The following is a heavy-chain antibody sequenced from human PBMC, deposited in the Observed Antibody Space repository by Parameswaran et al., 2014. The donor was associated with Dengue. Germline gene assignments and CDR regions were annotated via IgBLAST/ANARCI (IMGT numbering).Heavy chain of an antibody. V-gene: IGHV4-34*01. CDR3: AREFRSGYYTRWFDP. Sequence: RWIRQPPGKGLEWIGEINHSGSTNYNPSLKSRVTISEDTSKNQFSLKLSSVTAADTAVYYCAREFRSGYYTRWFDPWGQGTLVTVSS. D-gene: IGHD3-3*01. CDR2: INHSGST. J-gene: IGHJ5*02.